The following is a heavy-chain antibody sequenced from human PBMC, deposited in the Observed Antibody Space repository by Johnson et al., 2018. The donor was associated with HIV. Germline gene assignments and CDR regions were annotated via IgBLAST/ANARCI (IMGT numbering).Heavy chain of an antibody. D-gene: IGHD3-22*01. CDR1: GFTFSSYG. V-gene: IGHV3-NL1*01. CDR3: AASVYYYDSSGYFAFDI. Sequence: VQLVESGGGVVQPGRSLRLSCAASGFTFSSYGMHWVRQAPGKGLEWVAVIYSGGSTYYADSVKGRFTISRDNSKNTLYLQMNSLRAEDTAVYYCAASVYYYDSSGYFAFDIWGQGTMVTVSS. CDR2: IYSGGST. J-gene: IGHJ3*02.